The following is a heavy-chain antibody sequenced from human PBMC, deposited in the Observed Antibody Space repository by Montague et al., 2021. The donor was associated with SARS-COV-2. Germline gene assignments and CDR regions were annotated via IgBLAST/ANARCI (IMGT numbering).Heavy chain of an antibody. CDR3: AKDKGVAYYFNH. CDR1: GITFSNYA. D-gene: IGHD2-15*01. J-gene: IGHJ4*02. Sequence: SLRLSCAASGITFSNYAMSWVRQAPGKGLEWVSAISGSGGSTYYADSVKGRFTISRDNSKNTLYLQMNSLRAGDTAVYYCAKDKGVAYYFNHWGQGTLVTVSS. CDR2: ISGSGGST. V-gene: IGHV3-23*01.